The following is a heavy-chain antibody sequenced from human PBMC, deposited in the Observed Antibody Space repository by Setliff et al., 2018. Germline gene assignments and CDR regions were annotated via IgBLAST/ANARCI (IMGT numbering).Heavy chain of an antibody. J-gene: IGHJ5*02. CDR3: ARARYYYDSSGWFDP. Sequence: ASVKVSCKASGYTFTSYGISWVRQAPGQGLEWMGWISAYNGNTNYAQKLQGRVTMTTDTSTSTAYMELRSLRSDDTAVYYCARARYYYDSSGWFDPWGQGTLVTVSS. D-gene: IGHD3-22*01. V-gene: IGHV1-18*01. CDR2: ISAYNGNT. CDR1: GYTFTSYG.